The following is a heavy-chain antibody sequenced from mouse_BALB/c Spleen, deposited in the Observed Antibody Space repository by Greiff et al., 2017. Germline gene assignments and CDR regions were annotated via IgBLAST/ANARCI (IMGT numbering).Heavy chain of an antibody. CDR1: GYTFTSYN. Sequence: QVQLQQPGAELVKPGASVKMSCKASGYTFTSYNMHWVKQTPGQGLEWIGAIYPGNGDTSYNQKFKGKATLTVDESSSTAYMQLSSLTSEDSAVYYCASRDYGSSYDAMDYWGQGTSVTVSS. CDR3: ASRDYGSSYDAMDY. CDR2: IYPGNGDT. D-gene: IGHD1-1*01. V-gene: IGHV1-12*01. J-gene: IGHJ4*01.